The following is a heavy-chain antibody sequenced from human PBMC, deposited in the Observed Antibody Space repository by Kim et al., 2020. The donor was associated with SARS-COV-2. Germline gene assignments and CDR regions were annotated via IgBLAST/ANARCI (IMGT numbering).Heavy chain of an antibody. CDR3: ARDSIYYYILTGYTCFDY. Sequence: VKCRFHIPRDNAKNSLYLQMNSLRAGDTAVYYCARDSIYYYILTGYTCFDYWGQGTLVTVSS. J-gene: IGHJ4*02. V-gene: IGHV3-11*04. D-gene: IGHD3-9*01.